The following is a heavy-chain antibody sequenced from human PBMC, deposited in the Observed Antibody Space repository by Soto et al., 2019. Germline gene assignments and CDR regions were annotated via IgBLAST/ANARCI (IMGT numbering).Heavy chain of an antibody. CDR1: GGSISSGGYY. D-gene: IGHD3-3*01. Sequence: SETLSLTCTVSGGSISSGGYYWSWIRQHPGKGLEWIGYIYYSGSTYYNPSLKSRVTISVDTSKNQFSLKLSSVTAADTAVYYCAGQNYLLWSGYSLHFWGQGTLVTVSS. V-gene: IGHV4-31*03. J-gene: IGHJ4*02. CDR2: IYYSGST. CDR3: AGQNYLLWSGYSLHF.